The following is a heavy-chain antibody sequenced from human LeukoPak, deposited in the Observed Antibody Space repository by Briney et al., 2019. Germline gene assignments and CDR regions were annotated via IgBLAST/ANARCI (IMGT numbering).Heavy chain of an antibody. J-gene: IGHJ4*02. V-gene: IGHV4-59*01. CDR2: VYYSGST. CDR3: ARESPTYYYDTSGPGFDY. CDR1: GGSISSYY. Sequence: PSETLSITCTVSGGSISSYYWSWIRQPPGKGLEWIGYVYYSGSTNYNPSLKSRVTISVDTSKNQFSLKLSSVTAADTAVYYCARESPTYYYDTSGPGFDYWGQGTLVTVSS. D-gene: IGHD3-22*01.